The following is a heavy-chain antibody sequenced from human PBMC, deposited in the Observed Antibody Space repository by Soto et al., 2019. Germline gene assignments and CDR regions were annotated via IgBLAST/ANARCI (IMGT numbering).Heavy chain of an antibody. CDR1: GFTFVDYA. J-gene: IGHJ6*02. D-gene: IGHD2-21*01. V-gene: IGHV3-9*01. Sequence: EVQLVESGGGLVQPGRSLRLSCAASGFTFVDYAMHWVRQAPGKGLEWVSGISWNSGSIGYADSVKGRFTISRDNAKNSLYLQMNSLRAEDTALYYCAKGGEDYYYYYGMDVWGQGSTVTVSS. CDR3: AKGGEDYYYYYGMDV. CDR2: ISWNSGSI.